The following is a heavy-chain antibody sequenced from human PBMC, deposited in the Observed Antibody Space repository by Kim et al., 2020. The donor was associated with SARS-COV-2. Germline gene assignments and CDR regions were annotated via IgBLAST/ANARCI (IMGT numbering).Heavy chain of an antibody. Sequence: GGSLRLSCAASGLSFDSAAMNWVRQAPGKGLERVAVISYDGRNKEYADSVKGRFTISRDNPKSTLYLQMNSLRAEDTAVYYCARGNYYESVSLSDYYNGMDVWGQGTTVTVSS. J-gene: IGHJ6*02. D-gene: IGHD3-10*01. CDR3: ARGNYYESVSLSDYYNGMDV. CDR2: ISYDGRNK. CDR1: GLSFDSAA. V-gene: IGHV3-30-3*01.